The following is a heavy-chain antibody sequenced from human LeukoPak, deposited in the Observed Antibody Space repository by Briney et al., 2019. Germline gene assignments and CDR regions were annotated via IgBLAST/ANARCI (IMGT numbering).Heavy chain of an antibody. CDR1: GFTFSNYA. CDR3: ARGPSGYHNT. Sequence: PGGSLRLSCAASGFTFSNYAMSWVRQAPGKGLEWVSSISGSGGNTYYADSVKGRFTISRDNSKNTLYLQMNSLRAEDTAVYYCARGPSGYHNTGGQGTLVTVSS. V-gene: IGHV3-23*01. D-gene: IGHD5-12*01. J-gene: IGHJ4*02. CDR2: ISGSGGNT.